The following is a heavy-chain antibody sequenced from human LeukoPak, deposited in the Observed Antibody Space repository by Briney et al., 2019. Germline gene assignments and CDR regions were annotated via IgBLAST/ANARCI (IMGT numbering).Heavy chain of an antibody. V-gene: IGHV3-21*01. J-gene: IGHJ4*02. Sequence: GGSLRLSCAASGFTFSSYSMNWVRQAPGKGLEWVSSISSSSYIYYADSVKGRFTISRDNARNSLYLQMNSLRAEDTAVYYCASTGGGSLIDYWGQGTLVTVSS. CDR3: ASTGGGSLIDY. CDR1: GFTFSSYS. CDR2: ISSSSYI. D-gene: IGHD1-26*01.